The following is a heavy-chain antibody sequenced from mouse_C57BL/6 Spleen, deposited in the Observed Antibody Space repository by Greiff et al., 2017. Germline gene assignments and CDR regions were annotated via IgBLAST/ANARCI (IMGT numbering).Heavy chain of an antibody. CDR3: ALCGSNPFDY. J-gene: IGHJ2*01. CDR2: IDPSDSET. D-gene: IGHD1-1*01. CDR1: GYTFTSYW. Sequence: QVQLQQPGAELVRPGSSVKLSCKASGYTFTSYWMHWVKQRPIQGLEWIGNIDPSDSETNYNQKFKDKATLTVDKSSSTAYMQLSSLTSEDSTVYCCALCGSNPFDYWGQGTTLTVSS. V-gene: IGHV1-52*01.